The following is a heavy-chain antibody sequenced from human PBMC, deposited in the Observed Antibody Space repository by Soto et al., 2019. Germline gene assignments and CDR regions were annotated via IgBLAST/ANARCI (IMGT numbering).Heavy chain of an antibody. V-gene: IGHV4-61*01. CDR3: ARDIRGYSRAFDY. J-gene: IGHJ4*02. CDR1: GGSVSSGSFY. CDR2: IYYSGTT. D-gene: IGHD5-18*01. Sequence: QVQLQESGPGLVKPSETLSLTCTVSGGSVSSGSFYWTWIRQPPGKGLEWIGYIYYSGTTNYNPSLKSRVTISVDTSKNQFSLKLTSVTAADTAVYYCARDIRGYSRAFDYWGQVTLVTVTS.